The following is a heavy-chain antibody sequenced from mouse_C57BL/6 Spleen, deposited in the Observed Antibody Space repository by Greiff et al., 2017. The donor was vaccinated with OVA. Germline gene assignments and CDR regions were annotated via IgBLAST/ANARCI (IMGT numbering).Heavy chain of an antibody. CDR1: GYTFTDYE. CDR3: TRDYSNLWYFDV. D-gene: IGHD2-5*01. J-gene: IGHJ1*03. V-gene: IGHV1-15*01. Sequence: VKVVESGAELVRPGASVTLSCKASGYTFTDYEMHWVKQTPVHGLEWIGAIDPETGGTAYNQKFKGKAILTADKSSSTAYMELRSLTSEDSAVYYCTRDYSNLWYFDVWGTGTTVTVSS. CDR2: IDPETGGT.